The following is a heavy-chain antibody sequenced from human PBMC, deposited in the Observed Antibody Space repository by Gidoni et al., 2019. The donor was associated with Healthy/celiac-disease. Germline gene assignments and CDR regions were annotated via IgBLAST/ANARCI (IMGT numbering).Heavy chain of an antibody. CDR2: MYYSGNT. V-gene: IGHV4-39*01. CDR1: GGPIGSRNYY. J-gene: IGHJ6*03. D-gene: IGHD6-6*01. Sequence: QLQLQESGPGLVKPSETLSLTCTVSGGPIGSRNYYWDWIRQSPGKGLEWIGSMYYSGNTYYNPSLKSRVTISEDTSNNQFSLKLNSVTAADTAVYYCARRGIAALDYMDVWGKGTTVTVSS. CDR3: ARRGIAALDYMDV.